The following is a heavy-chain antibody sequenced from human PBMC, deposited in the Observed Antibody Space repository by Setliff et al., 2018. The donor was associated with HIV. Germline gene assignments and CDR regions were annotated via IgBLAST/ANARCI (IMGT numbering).Heavy chain of an antibody. Sequence: SVKVSCKASVGTFSSYAISWVRQAPGQGLEWMGGIIPILGIANYAQKFQGRVTITADKPTSTAYMELTGLRSEDTAIYYCATAQGIATANFDYWGQGTLVTVSS. V-gene: IGHV1-69*10. CDR1: VGTFSSYA. CDR2: IIPILGIA. CDR3: ATAQGIATANFDY. D-gene: IGHD6-13*01. J-gene: IGHJ4*02.